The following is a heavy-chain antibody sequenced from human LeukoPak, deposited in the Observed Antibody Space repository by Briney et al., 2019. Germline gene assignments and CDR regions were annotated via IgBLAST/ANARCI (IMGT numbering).Heavy chain of an antibody. CDR1: GNSFTSDW. V-gene: IGHV5-51*01. D-gene: IGHD1-26*01. J-gene: IGHJ4*02. CDR2: IYPGDSDT. CDR3: ARGEIVGASNFDY. Sequence: GESLKISCKGSGNSFTSDWIGWVRQMPGKGLEWMGIIYPGDSDTRYSPSFQGQVTISADKSISTAYLQWSSLKASDTAMYYCARGEIVGASNFDYWGQGTLVTVSS.